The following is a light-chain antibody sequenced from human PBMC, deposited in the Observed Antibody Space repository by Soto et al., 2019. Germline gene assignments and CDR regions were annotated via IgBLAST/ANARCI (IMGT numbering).Light chain of an antibody. V-gene: IGLV3-21*04. CDR1: NIGSKS. Sequence: SYELTQPPSVSVAPGKTARITCGGNNIGSKSVHWYQQKPGQAPVLVIYYDSDRPSGIPERFSGSNSGNTATLTISRVEAGDVADYYCQVWDSSSDHLYVFGTGTKVTVL. CDR3: QVWDSSSDHLYV. CDR2: YDS. J-gene: IGLJ1*01.